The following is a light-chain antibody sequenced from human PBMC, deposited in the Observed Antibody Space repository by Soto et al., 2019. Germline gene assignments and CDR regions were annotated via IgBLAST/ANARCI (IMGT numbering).Light chain of an antibody. CDR1: QSVSSSY. J-gene: IGKJ1*01. Sequence: VLTQSPGTLSLYPGERATLSCRASQSVSSSYLAWYQQKPGQAPRLLIYDASSRATGIPDRFSGSGSGTDFTLTISRLEPEDFAVYFCQQYGSSPRTFGQGTKVDIK. V-gene: IGKV3-20*01. CDR2: DAS. CDR3: QQYGSSPRT.